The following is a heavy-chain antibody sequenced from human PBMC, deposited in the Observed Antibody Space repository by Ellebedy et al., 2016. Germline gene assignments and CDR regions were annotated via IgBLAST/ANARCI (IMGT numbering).Heavy chain of an antibody. CDR2: VVPILGIA. V-gene: IGHV1-69*04. Sequence: ASVKVSCKASGGTFSSYAISWVRQAPGQGLEWMGRVVPILGIANYAQKFQGRVTITADRSTSTAYMELSSLRSDDTAVYYCARDSRVTFGGLIVYFDFWGQGTLVTVSS. D-gene: IGHD3-16*02. CDR1: GGTFSSYA. CDR3: ARDSRVTFGGLIVYFDF. J-gene: IGHJ4*02.